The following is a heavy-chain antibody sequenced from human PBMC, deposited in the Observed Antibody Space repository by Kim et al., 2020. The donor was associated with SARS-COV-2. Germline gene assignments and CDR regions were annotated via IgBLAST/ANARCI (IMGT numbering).Heavy chain of an antibody. J-gene: IGHJ3*02. D-gene: IGHD3-10*01. CDR2: IWYDGSNK. CDR3: AKGAGLLWFGESEAFDI. Sequence: GGSLRLSCAASGFTFSIYGMHWVRQAPGKGLEWVAVIWYDGSNKYYADSVKGRFTISRDNSKNTLYLQMNSLRAEDTAVYYCAKGAGLLWFGESEAFDIWGQGTMVTVSS. CDR1: GFTFSIYG. V-gene: IGHV3-33*06.